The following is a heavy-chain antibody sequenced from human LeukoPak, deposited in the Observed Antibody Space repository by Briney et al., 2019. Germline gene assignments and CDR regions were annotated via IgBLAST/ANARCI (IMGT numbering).Heavy chain of an antibody. D-gene: IGHD4-11*01. J-gene: IGHJ5*02. CDR1: GYTFTNYY. CDR2: INPSGGST. CDR3: ARGDYSSPRAWFDP. V-gene: IGHV1-46*01. Sequence: ASVKISCKASGYTFTNYYIHWVRQAPGQGLQWMGIINPSGGSTTYAQKFQGRVTMTRDMSASTVYMELSSLRSEDTAVYYCARGDYSSPRAWFDPWGQGTLVTVSS.